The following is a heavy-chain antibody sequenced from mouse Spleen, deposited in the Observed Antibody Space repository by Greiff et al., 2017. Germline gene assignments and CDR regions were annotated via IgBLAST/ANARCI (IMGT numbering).Heavy chain of an antibody. J-gene: IGHJ1*01. CDR3: AKGVGGIWLRLWYFDV. V-gene: IGHV1-52*01. CDR1: GYTFTSYW. CDR2: IDPSDSET. D-gene: IGHD2-2*01. Sequence: VQLQQPGAELVRPGSSVKLSCKASGYTFTSYWMHWVKQRPIQGLEWIGNIDPSDSETHYNQKFKDKATLTVDKSSSTAYMQLSSLTSEDSAVYYCAKGVGGIWLRLWYFDVWGAGTTVTVSS.